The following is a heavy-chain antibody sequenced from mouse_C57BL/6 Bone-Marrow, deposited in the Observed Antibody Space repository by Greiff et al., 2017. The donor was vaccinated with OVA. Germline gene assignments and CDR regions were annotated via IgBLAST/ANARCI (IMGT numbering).Heavy chain of an antibody. J-gene: IGHJ2*01. D-gene: IGHD2-3*01. V-gene: IGHV1-64*01. CDR3: ARIYDGYYYDY. Sequence: QVHVKQPGAELVKPGASVKSSCKASGYTFTSYWMHWVKQRPGQGLEWIGMIHPNSGSTNYNEKFKSKATLTVDKSSSTAYMQLSSLTSEDSAVYYCARIYDGYYYDYWGQGTTLTVSS. CDR2: IHPNSGST. CDR1: GYTFTSYW.